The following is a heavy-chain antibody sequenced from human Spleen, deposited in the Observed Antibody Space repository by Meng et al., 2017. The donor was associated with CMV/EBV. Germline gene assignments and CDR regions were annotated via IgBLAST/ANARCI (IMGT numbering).Heavy chain of an antibody. V-gene: IGHV5-51*01. CDR3: ARRQYSSSPVDAFDI. Sequence: GESLKISCKGSGYSFSSFWIGWVRQMPGKGLEWIGIIYPGDSDTRYSPSFQGQVTISADKSISTAYLQWSSLKASDTAMYYCARRQYSSSPVDAFDIWGQGTMVTVSS. CDR1: GYSFSSFW. CDR2: IYPGDSDT. J-gene: IGHJ3*02. D-gene: IGHD6-6*01.